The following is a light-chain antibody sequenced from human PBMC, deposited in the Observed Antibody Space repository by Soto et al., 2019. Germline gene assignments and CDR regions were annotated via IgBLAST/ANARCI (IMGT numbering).Light chain of an antibody. V-gene: IGKV1-8*01. CDR3: QQYYSYPQRFT. Sequence: AIRMTQSPSSLSASTGDRVTITCRASQGISSYLAWYQQKPGKAPKLLIYAASTLQSGVPSRFSGSGSGTDFTLTISCLQSEDFATYYCQQYYSYPQRFTFCPGTKVDIK. CDR2: AAS. CDR1: QGISSY. J-gene: IGKJ3*01.